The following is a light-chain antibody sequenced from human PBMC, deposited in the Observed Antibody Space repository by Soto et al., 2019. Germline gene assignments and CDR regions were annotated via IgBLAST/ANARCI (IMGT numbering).Light chain of an antibody. CDR3: QQYNSYSPLT. V-gene: IGKV1-5*01. CDR2: DAS. CDR1: QSIGSR. Sequence: DIQMTQSPFTLSASVGDGVTITCRASQSIGSRLAWYQQKPGKAPKLLIYDASRLESGVPSRFSGSGSGTAFILIISSLQPDDFASYYCQQYNSYSPLTFGGGTKVDI. J-gene: IGKJ4*01.